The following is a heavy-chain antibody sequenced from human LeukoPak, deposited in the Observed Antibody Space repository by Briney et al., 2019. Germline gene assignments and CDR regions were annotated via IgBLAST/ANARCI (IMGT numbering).Heavy chain of an antibody. CDR1: GGSFSGYY. J-gene: IGHJ4*02. CDR2: INHSGST. CDR3: ARGITSQTSSGWPTPPYYFDY. D-gene: IGHD6-19*01. Sequence: SETLSLTCAVYGGSFSGYYWSWIRQPPGKGLEWIGEINHSGSTNYNPSLKSRVTISVDTSKNQFSLKLSSVTAADTAVYYCARGITSQTSSGWPTPPYYFDYWGQGTLVTVSS. V-gene: IGHV4-34*01.